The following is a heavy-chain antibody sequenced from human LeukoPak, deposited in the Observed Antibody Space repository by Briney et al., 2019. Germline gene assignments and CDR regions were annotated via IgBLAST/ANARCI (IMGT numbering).Heavy chain of an antibody. V-gene: IGHV3-23*01. Sequence: GGSLRLSCAASGFTFSSYGMSWVRQAPGKGLEWVSAITNSGGSTYYADSVKGRFTISRDNSKNTLYLQMNSLRAEDTAVYYCAKWIYITMIVDGAFDIWGQGTMVTVSS. CDR2: ITNSGGST. J-gene: IGHJ3*02. CDR1: GFTFSSYG. D-gene: IGHD3-22*01. CDR3: AKWIYITMIVDGAFDI.